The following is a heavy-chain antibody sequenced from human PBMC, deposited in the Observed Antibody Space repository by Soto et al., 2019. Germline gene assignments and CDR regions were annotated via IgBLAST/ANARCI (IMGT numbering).Heavy chain of an antibody. V-gene: IGHV4-59*01. CDR2: IYNNGNT. Sequence: SETQSLTCNVSGGSIRSYYWSWIRQPPGKGLEWIGYIYNNGNTNYIPSLKSRVTISVDTSKNHLSLKLSSVTAADTAVYYCARVVPYYYGMDVWGQGTTVTVSS. CDR1: GGSIRSYY. CDR3: ARVVPYYYGMDV. J-gene: IGHJ6*02. D-gene: IGHD1-26*01.